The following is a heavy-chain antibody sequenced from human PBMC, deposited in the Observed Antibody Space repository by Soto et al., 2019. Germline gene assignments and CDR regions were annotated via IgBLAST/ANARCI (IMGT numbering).Heavy chain of an antibody. V-gene: IGHV4-39*01. Sequence: LXLTCTVSRDSISTTYYYWGWIRQPPGKGLEWIGSIYYSGTTYYNPSLESRVSISVDTSKNQFSLKLSSVTAADTAVYFCARCSAYNAWFDPWGQGTLVTVSS. J-gene: IGHJ5*02. CDR1: RDSISTTYYY. CDR2: IYYSGTT. D-gene: IGHD5-12*01. CDR3: ARCSAYNAWFDP.